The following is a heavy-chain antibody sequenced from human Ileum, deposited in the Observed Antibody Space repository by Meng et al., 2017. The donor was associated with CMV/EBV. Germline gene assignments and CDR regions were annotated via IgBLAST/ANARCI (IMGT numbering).Heavy chain of an antibody. CDR1: GYTFTSYD. D-gene: IGHD3-3*01. CDR2: MNPNSGNT. V-gene: IGHV1-8*01. CDR3: ARGRKRTIFGVVISQDNWFDP. Sequence: ASVKVSCKASGYTFTSYDINWVRQATGQGLEWMGWMNPNSGNTGYAQKFQGRVTMTRNTSISTAYMELSRLRSEDTAVYYGARGRKRTIFGVVISQDNWFDPWGQGTLVTVSS. J-gene: IGHJ5*02.